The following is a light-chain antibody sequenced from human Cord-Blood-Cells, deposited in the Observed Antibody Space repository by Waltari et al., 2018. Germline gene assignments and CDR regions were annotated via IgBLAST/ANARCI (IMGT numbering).Light chain of an antibody. CDR1: QGVSSY. J-gene: IGKJ5*01. CDR3: QQRSNWPPA. V-gene: IGKV3-11*01. CDR2: DAS. Sequence: EIVLTQSPATLSSSPGERATLSCRASQGVSSYLAWYQQKPGQAPRLLIYDASNRATGIPARFSGSGSGTDFTLTISSLEPEDFAVYYCQQRSNWPPAFGQGTRLEIK.